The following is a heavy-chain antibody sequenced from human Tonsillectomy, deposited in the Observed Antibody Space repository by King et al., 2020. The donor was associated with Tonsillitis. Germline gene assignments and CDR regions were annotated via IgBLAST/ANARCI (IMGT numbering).Heavy chain of an antibody. CDR3: ARGHEDWFFDL. J-gene: IGHJ2*01. CDR2: ISTYNGET. V-gene: IGHV1-18*04. Sequence: QLVQSGAEVKKPGASVKVSCKASGYTFTTYGINWVRQAPGQGLECMGWISTYNGETDYAQKFQGRVTLTTNTSTCTVYMELRSLTSDDTAVYYCARGHEDWFFDLWGRGTLVTVSS. CDR1: GYTFTTYG.